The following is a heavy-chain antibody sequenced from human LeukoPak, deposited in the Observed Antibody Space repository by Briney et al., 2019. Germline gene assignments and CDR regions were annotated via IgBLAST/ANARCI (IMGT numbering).Heavy chain of an antibody. CDR2: VSPPGGGT. D-gene: IGHD3-16*01. V-gene: IGHV3-20*04. CDR1: GFTFSNHG. Sequence: GGSLTLSCAASGFTFSNHGMKWVRQAPGKGLEWLSGVSPPGGGTYYAYSVRGRFTISRDNAKNSLYLQMNSLRAEDMALYYCAKGGGGRLIYYYYMDVWGKGTTVTVSS. CDR3: AKGGGGRLIYYYYMDV. J-gene: IGHJ6*03.